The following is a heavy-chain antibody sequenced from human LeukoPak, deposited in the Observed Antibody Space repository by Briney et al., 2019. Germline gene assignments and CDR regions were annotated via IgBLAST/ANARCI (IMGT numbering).Heavy chain of an antibody. J-gene: IGHJ5*02. CDR3: VKDRQYCSGGSCYPNWFDP. D-gene: IGHD2-15*01. Sequence: GGSLRLSCAASGFTFSSYGMHWVRQAPGKGLEWVAVIWYDGSNKYYADSVKGRFTISRDNSKNTLYLQMSSLRAEDTAVYYCVKDRQYCSGGSCYPNWFDPWGQGTLVTVSS. CDR2: IWYDGSNK. V-gene: IGHV3-30*02. CDR1: GFTFSSYG.